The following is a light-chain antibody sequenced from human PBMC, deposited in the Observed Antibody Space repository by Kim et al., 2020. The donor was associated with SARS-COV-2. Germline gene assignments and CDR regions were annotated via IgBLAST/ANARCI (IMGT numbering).Light chain of an antibody. CDR2: KAS. CDR3: QEYNTNPWT. Sequence: DIHMTQSPSTLSASVGDRVTITCRASQSIGNWLAWYQQKPGKAPKLLIYKASSLQSGVPSRFSGSGSGTEFTLTVSSLQPDDFATYFCQEYNTNPWTFGQGIKVDIK. V-gene: IGKV1-5*03. CDR1: QSIGNW. J-gene: IGKJ1*01.